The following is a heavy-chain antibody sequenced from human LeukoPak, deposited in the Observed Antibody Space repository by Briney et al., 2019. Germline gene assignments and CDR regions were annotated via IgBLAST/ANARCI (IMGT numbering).Heavy chain of an antibody. Sequence: SETLSLTCAVYGGSFSGYYWSWIRQPPGRGLEWIGEINHSGSTNYNPSLKSRVTISVDTSKNQFSLKLSSVTAADTAVYYCARGLGDLIFGVVIQYYFDYWGQGTLVTVSS. J-gene: IGHJ4*02. V-gene: IGHV4-34*01. CDR3: ARGLGDLIFGVVIQYYFDY. D-gene: IGHD3-3*01. CDR1: GGSFSGYY. CDR2: INHSGST.